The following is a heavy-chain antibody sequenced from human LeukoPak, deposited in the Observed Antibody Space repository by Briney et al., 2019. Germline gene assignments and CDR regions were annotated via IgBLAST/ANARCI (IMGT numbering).Heavy chain of an antibody. CDR1: GFTFSRYS. CDR3: ARSVVTLYWYFDL. J-gene: IGHJ2*01. CDR2: ISSSSRTM. Sequence: GGSLRLSCAASGFTFSRYSMNWVRQAPGKGLEWVSYISSSSRTMYYADSVKGRFTISRDNAKNSLYLQMNSLRDDDTAVYYCARSVVTLYWYFDLWGRGTLVTVSS. V-gene: IGHV3-48*02. D-gene: IGHD4-23*01.